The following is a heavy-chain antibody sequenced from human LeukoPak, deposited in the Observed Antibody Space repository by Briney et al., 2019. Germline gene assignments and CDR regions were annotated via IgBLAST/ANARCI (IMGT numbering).Heavy chain of an antibody. J-gene: IGHJ3*02. D-gene: IGHD2-15*01. CDR3: ARACSAGSSYLVAFDI. CDR2: ITASGGST. CDR1: GFTFSSYA. Sequence: GGSLRLSCAASGFTFSSYAMSWVRQAPGKGLEWVSAITASGGSTYYADSMKGRFTISRDNSKNTLYLQMNSLRTEDTAVYYCARACSAGSSYLVAFDIWGQGTMVTVSS. V-gene: IGHV3-23*01.